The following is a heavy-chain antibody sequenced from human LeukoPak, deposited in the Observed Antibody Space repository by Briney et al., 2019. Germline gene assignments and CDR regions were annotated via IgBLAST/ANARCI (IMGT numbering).Heavy chain of an antibody. V-gene: IGHV1-8*01. D-gene: IGHD6-19*01. J-gene: IGHJ6*03. CDR3: ARAAVAGTRVYYYYYMDV. CDR2: MNSNSGNT. CDR1: EYTFTSYD. Sequence: GASVKVSCKASEYTFTSYDINWVRQATGQGLEWMGWMNSNSGNTGYAQNFPGRVTMTRNTSISTAYRELSRLRSEDTAVCYCARAAVAGTRVYYYYYMDVWGKGTTVTVSS.